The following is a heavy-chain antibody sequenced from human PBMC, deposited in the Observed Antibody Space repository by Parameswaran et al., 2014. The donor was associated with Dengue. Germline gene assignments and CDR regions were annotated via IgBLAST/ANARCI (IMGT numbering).Heavy chain of an antibody. CDR3: ARGLWEGDYYDDFSGY. J-gene: IGHJ4*02. D-gene: IGHD3-22*01. V-gene: IGHV3-33*01. CDR2: IWYDGSNK. Sequence: VRQGSREGAGWVAVIWYDGSNKYYADSVKGRFTISRDNSKNTLYLQMNSLRAEDTAVYYCARGLWEGDYYDDFSGYWGQGTLVTVSS.